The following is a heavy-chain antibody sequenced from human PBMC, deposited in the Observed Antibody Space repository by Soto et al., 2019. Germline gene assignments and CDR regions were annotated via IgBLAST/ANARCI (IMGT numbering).Heavy chain of an antibody. CDR2: ISGSGGST. D-gene: IGHD6-13*01. V-gene: IGHV3-23*01. CDR1: GFTFSSYA. J-gene: IGHJ6*02. CDR3: AKARYSSTRYYGMDV. Sequence: GGSLRLSCAASGFTFSSYAMSWVRQAPGKGLEWVSAISGSGGSTYYADSVKGRFTISRDNSKNTLYLQMNSLRAEDTAVYYCAKARYSSTRYYGMDVWGQGTTVTVSS.